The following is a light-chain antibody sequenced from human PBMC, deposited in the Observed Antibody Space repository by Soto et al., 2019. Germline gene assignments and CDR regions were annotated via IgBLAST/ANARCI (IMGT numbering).Light chain of an antibody. J-gene: IGKJ4*01. Sequence: DIQMTQSPSSLSASVGDRVTITCQASQDIKNYLNWYQQKPGKAPNLLIYDASNLKTGVPSRFXGSASGTHFTFTISSLQPEDIATYYCQHYDHLPPLSFGGGTKVEIK. V-gene: IGKV1-33*01. CDR1: QDIKNY. CDR2: DAS. CDR3: QHYDHLPPLS.